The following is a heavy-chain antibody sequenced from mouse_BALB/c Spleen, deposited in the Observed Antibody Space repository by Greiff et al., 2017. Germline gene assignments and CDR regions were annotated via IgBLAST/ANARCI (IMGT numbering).Heavy chain of an antibody. CDR2: IYPSDSYT. V-gene: IGHV1-69*02. CDR1: GYTFTSYW. J-gene: IGHJ3*01. Sequence: VQLHQPGAELVRPGASVKLSCKASGYTFTSYWINWVKQRPGQGLEWIGNIYPSDSYTNYNQKFKDKATLTVDKSSSTAYMRHSSPSSEDSAVYYGTRNYDYDGFAYWGQGTLVTVSA. CDR3: TRNYDYDGFAY. D-gene: IGHD2-4*01.